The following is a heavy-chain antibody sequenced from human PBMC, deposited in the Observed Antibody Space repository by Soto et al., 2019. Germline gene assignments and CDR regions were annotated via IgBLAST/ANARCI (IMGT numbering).Heavy chain of an antibody. CDR1: GDSINSADYY. V-gene: IGHV4-30-4*01. D-gene: IGHD6-13*01. CDR2: IYYSGST. J-gene: IGHJ5*02. CDR3: ARDRGSSWMYKWFDP. Sequence: QVQLQESGPGLMKPSQTLSLTCTVSGDSINSADYYWSWIRQPPGRGLEWIGHIYYSGSTYYTPSLKSRVTILIDTSKNQFSLKMSSVTAADTAVYYCARDRGSSWMYKWFDPWGQGTQVTVSS.